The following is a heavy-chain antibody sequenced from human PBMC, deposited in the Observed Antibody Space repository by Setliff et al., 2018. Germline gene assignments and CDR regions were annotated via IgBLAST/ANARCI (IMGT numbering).Heavy chain of an antibody. J-gene: IGHJ5*02. CDR1: GFTFTNYW. CDR2: IKQDESGT. CDR3: AKEYSSSWSYNWFDP. V-gene: IGHV3-7*03. Sequence: PGGSLRLSCAASGFTFTNYWINWVRQAPGKGLEWVANIKQDESGTHYADSVKGRFTISRDNSKNTLYLQMNSLRAEDTAVYYCAKEYSSSWSYNWFDPWGQGTLVTVSS. D-gene: IGHD6-13*01.